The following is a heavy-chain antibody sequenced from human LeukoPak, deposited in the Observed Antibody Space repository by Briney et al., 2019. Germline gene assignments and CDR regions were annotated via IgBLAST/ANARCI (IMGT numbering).Heavy chain of an antibody. D-gene: IGHD6-13*01. Sequence: PSETLSLTCAVYGGSFNGYYWSWIRQSPGKGLEWIGEINYSGSTNYNPSLKSRVTISVDTSKNQFSLNLTSVTAADTAVFDCARGSSRSVWGQGTLVTVYS. V-gene: IGHV4-34*01. CDR1: GGSFNGYY. CDR3: ARGSSRSV. CDR2: INYSGST. J-gene: IGHJ4*02.